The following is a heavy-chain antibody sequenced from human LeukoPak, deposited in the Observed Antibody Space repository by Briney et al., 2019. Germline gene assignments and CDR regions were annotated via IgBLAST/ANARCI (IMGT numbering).Heavy chain of an antibody. CDR2: ISWDGGST. Sequence: PGGSLRLSCAASGVTFDDYAMHWVRQAPGKGLEWVSLISWDGGSTYYADSVKGRFTISRDNSKNSLYLQMNSLRAEDTALYYCAKDGDSSGYYYYYYYMDVWGKGTTVTVSS. CDR1: GVTFDDYA. D-gene: IGHD3-22*01. J-gene: IGHJ6*03. CDR3: AKDGDSSGYYYYYYYMDV. V-gene: IGHV3-43D*03.